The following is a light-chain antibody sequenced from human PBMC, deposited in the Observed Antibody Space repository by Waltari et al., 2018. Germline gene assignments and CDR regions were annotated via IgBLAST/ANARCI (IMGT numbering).Light chain of an antibody. CDR2: DNY. Sequence: QSVLTQPPSVSAAPGQKVTISCSGSSSNIGNYLVSWYHQLPGATPKLLIYDNYKRPSGIPDRISASKSGTSATLDIIGLQIGDEADYYCATWDNSLTAVVFGGGTKLTVL. CDR3: ATWDNSLTAVV. J-gene: IGLJ3*02. V-gene: IGLV1-51*01. CDR1: SSNIGNYL.